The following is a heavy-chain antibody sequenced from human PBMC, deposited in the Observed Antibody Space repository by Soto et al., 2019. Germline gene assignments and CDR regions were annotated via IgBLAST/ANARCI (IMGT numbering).Heavy chain of an antibody. J-gene: IGHJ4*02. V-gene: IGHV4-30-4*01. CDR3: SRDQSNSPAFFDS. Sequence: PSETLSLTCRVSGGSISNYKYYWSWIRQPPGGGLEWIGHIYYTGSTSYNPSLRGRLTISLDMSKNEFSLRLSSVTAAETAVYYCSRDQSNSPAFFDSWGQGTLVTVSS. CDR2: IYYTGST. CDR1: GGSISNYKYY. D-gene: IGHD4-4*01.